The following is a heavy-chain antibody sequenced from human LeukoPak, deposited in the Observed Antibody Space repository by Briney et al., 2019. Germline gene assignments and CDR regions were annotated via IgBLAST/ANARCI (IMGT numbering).Heavy chain of an antibody. CDR3: ARRHERPDIVVVQGAFDI. CDR1: GYSISSGYY. CDR2: IYHSGST. Sequence: SETLSLTCAVSGYSISSGYYWGWIRQPPGKGLEWIGSIYHSGSTYYNPSLKSRVTISVDPSKNQFSLKLSSVTAADTAVYYCARRHERPDIVVVQGAFDIWGQGTMVTVSS. J-gene: IGHJ3*02. V-gene: IGHV4-38-2*01. D-gene: IGHD2-2*01.